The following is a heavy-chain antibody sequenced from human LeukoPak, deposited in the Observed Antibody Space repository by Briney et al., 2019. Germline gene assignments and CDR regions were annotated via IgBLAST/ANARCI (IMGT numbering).Heavy chain of an antibody. J-gene: IGHJ5*02. Sequence: QPGAPLRLSCAASGFTFNNYAVSWLRQAPGEGLEGVSAITSRGGTTYCADSVKGRFTISRDNSKNTLYLQMNSLRAEDAAVYYCAKDLASYCSGSSCYMGWFDPWGQGTLVTVSS. CDR2: ITSRGGTT. D-gene: IGHD2-15*01. CDR1: GFTFNNYA. V-gene: IGHV3-23*01. CDR3: AKDLASYCSGSSCYMGWFDP.